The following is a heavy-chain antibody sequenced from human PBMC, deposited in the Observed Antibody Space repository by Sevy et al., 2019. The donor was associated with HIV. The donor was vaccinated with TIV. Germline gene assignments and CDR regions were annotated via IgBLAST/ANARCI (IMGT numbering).Heavy chain of an antibody. V-gene: IGHV3-48*01. CDR3: ARGKSGYGYGLDY. CDR1: GFTFSSYD. D-gene: IGHD5-18*01. CDR2: ITTSGGTI. Sequence: GGSLRLSCAASGFTFSSYDMNWVRQAPGKGLEWVSFITTSGGTIYYADSVKGRFTVSRDSAENSLYLQMNSLRVEDTAVYYCARGKSGYGYGLDYWGQGTLVTVSS. J-gene: IGHJ4*02.